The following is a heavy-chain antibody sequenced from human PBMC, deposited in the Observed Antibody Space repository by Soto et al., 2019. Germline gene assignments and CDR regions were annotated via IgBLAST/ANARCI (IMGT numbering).Heavy chain of an antibody. CDR3: ASKAACGGDCYAFDS. CDR1: GGIFSSNT. J-gene: IGHJ4*02. Sequence: QVYLVQSGAEVKKPGSSVKISCKASGGIFSSNTINWVRQAAGQGLEWMGGIIPLFGTANYAEKFQGRVTITEDKSTKTEYMEVTGLRSEDTAVYYCASKAACGGDCYAFDSWGQGTLVTVSS. D-gene: IGHD2-21*02. CDR2: IIPLFGTA. V-gene: IGHV1-69*06.